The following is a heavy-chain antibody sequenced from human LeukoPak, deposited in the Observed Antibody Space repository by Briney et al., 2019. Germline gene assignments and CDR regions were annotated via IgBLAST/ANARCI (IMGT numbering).Heavy chain of an antibody. D-gene: IGHD2-15*01. CDR1: GFTFTNYG. Sequence: GGSLRLSCAASGFTFTNYGMSGVRQAQGKGLEWVSAISGSGGSTYYADSVKGRFTISRDNSRNTLYLQMNSLRAEDTAVYYCAKDHLYCSGGSCYGDYWGQGTLVTVSA. V-gene: IGHV3-23*01. CDR2: ISGSGGST. J-gene: IGHJ4*02. CDR3: AKDHLYCSGGSCYGDY.